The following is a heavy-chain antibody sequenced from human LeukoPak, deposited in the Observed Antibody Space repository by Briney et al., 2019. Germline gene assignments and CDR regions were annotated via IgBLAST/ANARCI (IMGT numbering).Heavy chain of an antibody. V-gene: IGHV3-7*03. CDR3: VLSGGYYDSSGYTYFDY. CDR1: GFALSSHW. J-gene: IGHJ4*02. Sequence: GGSLRLSCAASGFALSSHWMSWVRQAPGKGLEWVANIKQDGSEKYYVDSVKGRFTISRDNAKNSLYLQMNSLRAEDTAVYYCVLSGGYYDSSGYTYFDYWGQGTLVTVSS. CDR2: IKQDGSEK. D-gene: IGHD3-22*01.